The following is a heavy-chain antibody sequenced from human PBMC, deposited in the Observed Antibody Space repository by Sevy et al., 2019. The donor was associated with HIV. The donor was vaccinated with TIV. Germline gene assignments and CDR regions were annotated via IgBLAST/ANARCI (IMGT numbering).Heavy chain of an antibody. CDR2: INPSGGST. D-gene: IGHD6-19*01. Sequence: ASVKVSCKASGYTFTSYYMHWVRQAPGQGLEWMGIINPSGGSTSYAQKFQGRVTMTRDTSTSTVYMELSSLRSEDTAVYYCARGGIAVAPLEAFDIWGQGTMVTVSS. J-gene: IGHJ3*02. V-gene: IGHV1-46*01. CDR3: ARGGIAVAPLEAFDI. CDR1: GYTFTSYY.